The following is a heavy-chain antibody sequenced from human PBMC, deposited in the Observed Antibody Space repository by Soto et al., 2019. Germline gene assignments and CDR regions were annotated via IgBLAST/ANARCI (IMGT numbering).Heavy chain of an antibody. CDR1: GFTFSSYG. CDR2: ISYDGSNK. CDR3: AKSPYITIFGVVKEGYFDY. J-gene: IGHJ4*02. V-gene: IGHV3-30*18. Sequence: PGGSLRLSCAASGFTFSSYGMHWVRQAPGKGLEWVAVISYDGSNKYYADSVKGRFTISRDNSKNTLYLQMNSLRAEDTAVYYCAKSPYITIFGVVKEGYFDYWGQGTLVTVSS. D-gene: IGHD3-3*01.